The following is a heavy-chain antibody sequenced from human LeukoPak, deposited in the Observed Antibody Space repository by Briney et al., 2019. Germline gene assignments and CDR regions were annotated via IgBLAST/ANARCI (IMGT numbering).Heavy chain of an antibody. Sequence: GGSLRLSCAPSGFILSDSTMHWVRQAPGRGPEWIGRIGSRANGFATKYRDSVKGRFTISRDDSRNMAYLQMNSLKIDDSGVYYCTRGRYGSGSFDYWGQGTLVSVSS. V-gene: IGHV3-73*01. D-gene: IGHD3-10*01. J-gene: IGHJ4*02. CDR2: IGSRANGFAT. CDR1: GFILSDST. CDR3: TRGRYGSGSFDY.